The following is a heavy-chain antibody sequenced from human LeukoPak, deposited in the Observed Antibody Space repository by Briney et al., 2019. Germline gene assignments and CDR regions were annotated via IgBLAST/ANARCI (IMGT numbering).Heavy chain of an antibody. CDR3: VRDMGRESIFDY. Sequence: GGSLRLSCVGSGFTSSNYSFNWVRQAPGKGLEWVSSISKGSGYIYQTDSVKGRFTISRDNAKNSLFLEMNSLRVEDTAVYYCVRDMGRESIFDYWGQGTLVTVSS. J-gene: IGHJ4*02. CDR2: ISKGSGYI. D-gene: IGHD3-10*01. V-gene: IGHV3-21*01. CDR1: GFTSSNYS.